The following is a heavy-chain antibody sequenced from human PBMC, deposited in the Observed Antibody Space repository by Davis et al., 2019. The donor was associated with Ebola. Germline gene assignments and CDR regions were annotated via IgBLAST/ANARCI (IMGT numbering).Heavy chain of an antibody. CDR1: GFTFSRHS. Sequence: PGGSLRLSCGASGFTFSRHSMNWVRQAPGKGLEWIAFISSGGHDTYYADSVRGRFTISRDNTKNLLYLQLNSLRDEDMALYYCAKDAEDGSGNWFFDFRGRGALVTVSS. V-gene: IGHV3-48*02. CDR3: AKDAEDGSGNWFFDF. CDR2: ISSGGHDT. J-gene: IGHJ2*01. D-gene: IGHD5-24*01.